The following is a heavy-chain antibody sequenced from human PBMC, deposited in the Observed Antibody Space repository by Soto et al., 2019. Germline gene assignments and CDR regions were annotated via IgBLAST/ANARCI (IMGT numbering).Heavy chain of an antibody. Sequence: SETLSLPCTVSGGTIADSYGTWVRHVPGRGLDRIGFVHQGGRNSYNPSLRSRVTVSLEWPHNPFSLRLTSMTAADTAVYFCARMRWLAEDHYMDVWGTGPAVTVSS. V-gene: IGHV4-59*01. D-gene: IGHD5-12*01. CDR3: ARMRWLAEDHYMDV. CDR2: VHQGGRN. J-gene: IGHJ6*03. CDR1: GGTIADSY.